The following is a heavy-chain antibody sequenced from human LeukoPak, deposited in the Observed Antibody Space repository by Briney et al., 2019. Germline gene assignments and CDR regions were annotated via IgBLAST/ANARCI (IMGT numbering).Heavy chain of an antibody. V-gene: IGHV3-23*01. D-gene: IGHD1-26*01. CDR1: GFTFGNEA. Sequence: PGGSLRLSCAASGFTFGNEAMSWVRQAPERGLEWVSSISAGGGTTYYADSVKGRFTISRDNSKNTLYLQMNSLRAEDTAVYYCARVISVGATYFDYWGQGTLVTVSS. CDR2: ISAGGGTT. CDR3: ARVISVGATYFDY. J-gene: IGHJ4*02.